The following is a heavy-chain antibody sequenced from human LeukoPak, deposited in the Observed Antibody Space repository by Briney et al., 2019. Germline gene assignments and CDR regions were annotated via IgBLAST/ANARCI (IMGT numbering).Heavy chain of an antibody. Sequence: GGSLRLSCTASGFTFGAYWMSWVRQAPGKGLEWVANIKQDGSDKYYVDSVRGRFTISRDNAKNTIYLQMNSLRAEDTAVYYCARGGMDTALDYWGQGTLVTVSS. V-gene: IGHV3-7*02. J-gene: IGHJ4*02. CDR3: ARGGMDTALDY. D-gene: IGHD3-16*01. CDR2: IKQDGSDK. CDR1: GFTFGAYW.